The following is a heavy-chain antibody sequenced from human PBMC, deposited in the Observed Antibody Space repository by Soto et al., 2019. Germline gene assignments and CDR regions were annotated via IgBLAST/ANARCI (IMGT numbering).Heavy chain of an antibody. Sequence: ASVKVSCKASGGTFSSYAISWVRQAPGQGLEWMGGIIPIFGTANYAQKFQSRVTITADESTSTAYMELSSLRSEDTAVYYCARAEYYYDSSGYRSDYYYYYGMDVWGQGTTVTVSS. J-gene: IGHJ6*02. D-gene: IGHD3-22*01. CDR1: GGTFSSYA. V-gene: IGHV1-69*13. CDR2: IIPIFGTA. CDR3: ARAEYYYDSSGYRSDYYYYYGMDV.